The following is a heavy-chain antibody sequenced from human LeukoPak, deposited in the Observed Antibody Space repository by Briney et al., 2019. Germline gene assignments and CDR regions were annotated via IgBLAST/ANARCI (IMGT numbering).Heavy chain of an antibody. V-gene: IGHV3-7*04. CDR1: GFTFSSYA. CDR2: IKQDGSKK. J-gene: IGHJ4*02. CDR3: TRVGYIDEGIDY. Sequence: GSLRLSCAASGFTFSSYAMHWVRQAPGKGLEWVANIKQDGSKKSYVDSVKGRFTISRDNAKNSLYLQMNSLRAEDTAIYYCTRVGYIDEGIDYWGQGTLVTVSS. D-gene: IGHD5-24*01.